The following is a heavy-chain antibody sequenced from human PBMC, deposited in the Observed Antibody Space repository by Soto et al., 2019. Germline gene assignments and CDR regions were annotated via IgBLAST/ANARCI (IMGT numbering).Heavy chain of an antibody. Sequence: SETLSLTCTVSGGSFSGGGYYWSWIRQHPGKGLEWMGYISYSGSTKYKPSLQSRITISVDTSENQFSLRLTSVTAADTAIYFCARTSIFGVVLNALDIWGQGTLVTVS. V-gene: IGHV4-31*03. J-gene: IGHJ3*02. CDR2: ISYSGST. CDR3: ARTSIFGVVLNALDI. CDR1: GGSFSGGGYY. D-gene: IGHD3-3*01.